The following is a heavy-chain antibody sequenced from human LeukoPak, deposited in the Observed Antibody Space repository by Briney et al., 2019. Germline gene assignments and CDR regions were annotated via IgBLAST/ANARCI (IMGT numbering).Heavy chain of an antibody. V-gene: IGHV4-31*03. CDR3: ARGLLVTIFGVVIRYYFDY. J-gene: IGHJ4*02. D-gene: IGHD3-3*01. CDR2: IYYSGST. CDR1: GGSISSGGYS. Sequence: SETLSLTCTVSGGSISSGGYSWSWIRQHPGKGLEWIGYIYYSGSTYYNPSLKSRVTISVDTSKNQFSLKLSSVTAADTAVYYCARGLLVTIFGVVIRYYFDYWGQGTLVTVSS.